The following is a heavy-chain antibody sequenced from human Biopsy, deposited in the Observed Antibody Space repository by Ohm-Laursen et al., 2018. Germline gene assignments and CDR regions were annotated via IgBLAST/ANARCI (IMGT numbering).Heavy chain of an antibody. Sequence: ASVQVSCNGSGYTFTNHYIHWVRQAPGQGLEWMGIINPVGGSTNYAQKFQGRVTLTTDTSTSTVHMELRSLRSDDTAVYYCARLLQTDGDGFWSGYYDYWGQGTLVTVSS. J-gene: IGHJ4*02. D-gene: IGHD3-3*01. CDR2: INPVGGST. CDR3: ARLLQTDGDGFWSGYYDY. V-gene: IGHV1-46*01. CDR1: GYTFTNHY.